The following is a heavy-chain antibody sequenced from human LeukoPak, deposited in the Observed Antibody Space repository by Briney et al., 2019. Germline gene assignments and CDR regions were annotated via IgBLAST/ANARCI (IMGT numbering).Heavy chain of an antibody. CDR3: AKDFNLEQQLVWYYYGMDV. V-gene: IGHV3-30*18. J-gene: IGHJ6*02. CDR2: ISYDGSNK. D-gene: IGHD6-13*01. Sequence: GRSLRLSCAASGYTFSSYGMHWVRQAPGKGLEWVAVISYDGSNKYYADSVKGRFTISRDNSKNTLYLQMNSLRAEDTAVYYCAKDFNLEQQLVWYYYGMDVWGQGTTVTVSS. CDR1: GYTFSSYG.